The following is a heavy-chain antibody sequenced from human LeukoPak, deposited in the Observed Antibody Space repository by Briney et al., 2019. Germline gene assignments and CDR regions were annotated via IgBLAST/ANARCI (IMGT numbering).Heavy chain of an antibody. D-gene: IGHD5-18*01. CDR2: ISYDGSNK. CDR3: AKKEGYSYAYMAY. J-gene: IGHJ4*02. V-gene: IGHV3-30*18. CDR1: GFTFSNYG. Sequence: GGSLRLSCAASGFTFSNYGMHWVRQAPGKGLERVAVISYDGSNKYYADSVKGRFTISRDNSKNTLYLQMNSLRAEDTAVYYCAKKEGYSYAYMAYWGQGILVTVSS.